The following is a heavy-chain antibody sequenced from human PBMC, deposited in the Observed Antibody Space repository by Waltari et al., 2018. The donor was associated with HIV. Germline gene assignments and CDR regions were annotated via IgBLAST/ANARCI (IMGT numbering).Heavy chain of an antibody. V-gene: IGHV5-51*03. CDR2: IYPGDSDT. J-gene: IGHJ4*02. Sequence: EEQLVQSGADVKQPGESLKISCKGSGYPFSTCWIAWVRQLPGKGLEWMGTIYPGDSDTRYSPSFQGQVTISADKSISTAYLQWSSLKASDSAMYYCARRRGSYSGSYYSLDYWGQGTLVTVSS. D-gene: IGHD1-26*01. CDR1: GYPFSTCW. CDR3: ARRRGSYSGSYYSLDY.